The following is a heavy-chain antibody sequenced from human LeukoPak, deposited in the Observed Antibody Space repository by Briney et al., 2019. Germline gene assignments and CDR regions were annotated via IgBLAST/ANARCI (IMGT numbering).Heavy chain of an antibody. CDR3: ARGDGDNEDY. CDR1: GGSFSGYY. D-gene: IGHD4-17*01. CDR2: IYYSGST. J-gene: IGHJ4*02. Sequence: SETLSLTCAVYGGSFSGYYWSWIRQPPGKGLEWIGYIYYSGSTYYNRSLKSRVTISVDTSKNQFSLKPSSVTAADTAVYYCARGDGDNEDYWGQGTLVTVSS. V-gene: IGHV4-34*09.